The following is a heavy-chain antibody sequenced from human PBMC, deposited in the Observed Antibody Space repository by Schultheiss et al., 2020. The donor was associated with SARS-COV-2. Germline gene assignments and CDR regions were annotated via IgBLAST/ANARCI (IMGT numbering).Heavy chain of an antibody. V-gene: IGHV3-15*01. J-gene: IGHJ4*02. CDR2: IKSETDGGTT. D-gene: IGHD4-23*01. CDR3: ATVTGGNSNDY. Sequence: GESLKISCAASGFTFINAWMNWVRQAPGKGLEWVGRIKSETDGGTTDYAAPVKGRFSTSRDDSKSTLYLQMNSLKTEDTAVYYCATVTGGNSNDYWGQGTLVTVSS. CDR1: GFTFINAW.